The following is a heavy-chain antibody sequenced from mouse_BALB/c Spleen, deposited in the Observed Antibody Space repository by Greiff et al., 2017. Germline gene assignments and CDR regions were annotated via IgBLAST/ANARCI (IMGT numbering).Heavy chain of an antibody. Sequence: EVMLVESGGGLVKPGGSLKLSCAASGFTFSDYYMYWVRQTPEKRLEWVATISDGGSYTYYPDSVKGRFTISRDNAKNNLYLQMSSLKSEDTAMYYCARDGEVPAWFAYWGQGTLVTVSA. CDR3: ARDGEVPAWFAY. CDR2: ISDGGSYT. D-gene: IGHD2-14*01. V-gene: IGHV5-4*02. CDR1: GFTFSDYY. J-gene: IGHJ3*01.